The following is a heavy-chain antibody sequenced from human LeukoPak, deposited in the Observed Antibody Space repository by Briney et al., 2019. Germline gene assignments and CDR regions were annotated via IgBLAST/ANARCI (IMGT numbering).Heavy chain of an antibody. D-gene: IGHD7-27*01. CDR1: EGTYSSYA. CDR2: VIPIFGTA. CDR3: AKGGNWDPFDY. J-gene: IGHJ4*02. Sequence: ASVKVSCKASEGTYSSYAISWVRQAPGQGLEWMGGVIPIFGTANYAQKFQGRVTITADKSTSTAYMELSSLRAEDTAVYYCAKGGNWDPFDYWGQGTLVTVSS. V-gene: IGHV1-69*06.